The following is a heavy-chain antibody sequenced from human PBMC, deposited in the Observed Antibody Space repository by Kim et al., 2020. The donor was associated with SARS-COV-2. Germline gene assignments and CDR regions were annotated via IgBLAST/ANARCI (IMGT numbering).Heavy chain of an antibody. D-gene: IGHD6-19*01. CDR3: AKDREWLVITIFDY. CDR1: GFTFSSYG. V-gene: IGHV3-30*18. J-gene: IGHJ4*02. CDR2: ISYDGSNK. Sequence: GGSLRLSCAASGFTFSSYGMHWVRQAPGKGLEWVAVISYDGSNKYYADSVKGRFTISRDDSKNTLFLQMNSLRAEDTAVYYCAKDREWLVITIFDYCGQGTLVTVSS.